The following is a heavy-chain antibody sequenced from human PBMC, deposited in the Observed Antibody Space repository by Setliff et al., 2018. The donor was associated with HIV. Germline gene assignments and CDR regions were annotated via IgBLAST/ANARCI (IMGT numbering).Heavy chain of an antibody. CDR1: GFRVTDTY. Sequence: GSLRLSCEASGFRVTDTYMAWVRQAPGKGLEWVTLIYKAGKTYYADFVKGRFTIARDDTKNTVSLQMTNLEPGDTAMYYCAKGGYGGADYVAGYWGQGTKDTVSS. CDR2: IYKAGKT. V-gene: IGHV3-53*01. CDR3: AKGGYGGADYVAGY. D-gene: IGHD5-18*01. J-gene: IGHJ4*02.